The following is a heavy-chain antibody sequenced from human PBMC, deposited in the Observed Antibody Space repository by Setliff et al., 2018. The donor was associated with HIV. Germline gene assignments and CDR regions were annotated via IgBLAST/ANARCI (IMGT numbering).Heavy chain of an antibody. V-gene: IGHV4-39*07. CDR1: GGSISRSSYY. J-gene: IGHJ4*02. CDR3: AIRGSSGWYVGGYFDY. D-gene: IGHD6-19*01. Sequence: SETLSLTCTVSGGSISRSSYYWGWIRQPPGKGLEWIGSIYYTGSTYYKPSLKSRVTISVDTSKNQFSLKLSSVTAADTAVYYCAIRGSSGWYVGGYFDYWGQGTLVTVS. CDR2: IYYTGST.